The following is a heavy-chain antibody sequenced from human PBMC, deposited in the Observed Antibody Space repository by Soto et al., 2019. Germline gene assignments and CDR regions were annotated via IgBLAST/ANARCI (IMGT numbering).Heavy chain of an antibody. CDR2: IGAYNGNT. Sequence: VASVKFSCKASGCTFTTYGISWVRQAPGQGLEWMGWIGAYNGNTNYAQKLQGRVTMTTDTSTSTAYMELRSLRSDDTAVYYCAGGGYYDSSGSDACDIWGQGPMVTVS. CDR1: GCTFTTYG. J-gene: IGHJ3*02. V-gene: IGHV1-18*04. CDR3: AGGGYYDSSGSDACDI. D-gene: IGHD3-22*01.